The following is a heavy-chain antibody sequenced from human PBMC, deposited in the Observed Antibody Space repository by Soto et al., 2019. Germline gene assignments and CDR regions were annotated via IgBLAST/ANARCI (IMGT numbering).Heavy chain of an antibody. V-gene: IGHV4-31*03. CDR1: GGSISSGGYY. CDR3: ARARTGDGLIDY. J-gene: IGHJ4*02. CDR2: IYYSGST. D-gene: IGHD7-27*01. Sequence: QVQLQESGPGLVKPSQTLSLTCTVSGGSISSGGYYWSWIRQHPGKGLEWIGYIYYSGSTYYNPSLKSRVTISVDTSKNQFALKLSSVTAADTAVYYCARARTGDGLIDYWGQGTLVTVSS.